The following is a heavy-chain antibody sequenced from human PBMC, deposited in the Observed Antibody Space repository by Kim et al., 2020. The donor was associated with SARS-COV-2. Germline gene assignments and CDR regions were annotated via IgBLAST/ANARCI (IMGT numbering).Heavy chain of an antibody. CDR1: GGSISSGGYY. CDR3: ARAKVDTAMVGSGVYYYYGMDV. Sequence: SETLSLTCTVSGGSISSGGYYWSWIRQHPGKGLEWIGYIYYSGSTYYNPSLKSRVTISVDTSKNQFSLKLSSVTAADTAVYYCARAKVDTAMVGSGVYYYYGMDVWGQGTTVTASS. CDR2: IYYSGST. J-gene: IGHJ6*02. V-gene: IGHV4-31*03. D-gene: IGHD5-18*01.